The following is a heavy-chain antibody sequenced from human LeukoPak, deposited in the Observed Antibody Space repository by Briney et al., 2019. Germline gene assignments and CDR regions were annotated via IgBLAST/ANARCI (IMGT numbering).Heavy chain of an antibody. CDR1: GFTFSSYA. J-gene: IGHJ4*02. CDR3: AKINSGSYTDY. Sequence: GGSLRLSCAASGFTFSSYAMSWVRQAPGKGLEWVSAISGSGGSTYYADSVKGRFTISRDNSKNTLSLQKNSLKAEDTAVYYCAKINSGSYTDYWGQGTLVTVSS. CDR2: ISGSGGST. V-gene: IGHV3-23*01. D-gene: IGHD1-26*01.